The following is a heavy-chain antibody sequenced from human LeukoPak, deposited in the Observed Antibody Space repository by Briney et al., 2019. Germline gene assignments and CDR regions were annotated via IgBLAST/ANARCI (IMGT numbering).Heavy chain of an antibody. Sequence: PSETLSLTCTVSGGSISGSSYYWAWIRQPPGKGLEWIGSIYDSGSSYYNPPLKSRVTISVDTAKNQISLNLSPVTAADAAVYYCARLSNYGGHSGDGYWGQGTLVTVSS. J-gene: IGHJ4*02. CDR2: IYDSGSS. CDR1: GGSISGSSYY. D-gene: IGHD4-23*01. V-gene: IGHV4-39*01. CDR3: ARLSNYGGHSGDGY.